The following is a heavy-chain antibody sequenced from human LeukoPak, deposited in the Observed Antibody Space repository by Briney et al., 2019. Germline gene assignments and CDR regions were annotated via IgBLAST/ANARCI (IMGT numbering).Heavy chain of an antibody. CDR2: IYNSGST. CDR3: VRDRELNY. Sequence: SETLSLTCTVSGVSISIYYWSWIRQPPGKGLEWIGYIYNSGSTYHNPSLKSRVTISVDTSKNQFSLRLSSVTAADAAVYYCVRDRELNYWGQGTLVTVSS. J-gene: IGHJ4*02. V-gene: IGHV4-59*01. D-gene: IGHD1-26*01. CDR1: GVSISIYY.